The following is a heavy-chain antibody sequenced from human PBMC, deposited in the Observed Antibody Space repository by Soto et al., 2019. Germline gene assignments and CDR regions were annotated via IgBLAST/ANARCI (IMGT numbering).Heavy chain of an antibody. CDR1: GFTFSSYA. CDR2: ISTDGSRT. V-gene: IGHV3-64D*06. Sequence: GGSLRLSCSASGFTFSSYAMDWVRQAPGQGLEWLSAISTDGSRTFYADSVKGRFTISRDNSKNTLYLQMSSLRAEDTAVYYCVKDSFRAGVITVTLLSYWGQGTLVTVSS. J-gene: IGHJ4*02. D-gene: IGHD4-17*01. CDR3: VKDSFRAGVITVTLLSY.